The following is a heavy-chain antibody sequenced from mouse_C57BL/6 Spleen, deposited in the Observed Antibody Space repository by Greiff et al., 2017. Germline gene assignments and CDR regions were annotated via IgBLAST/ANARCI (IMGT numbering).Heavy chain of an antibody. CDR1: GFSLTSYG. D-gene: IGHD2-4*01. J-gene: IGHJ4*01. CDR3: ARNDYDYSYYAIDY. V-gene: IGHV2-2*01. Sequence: VQLQESGPGLVQPSQSLSITCAVSGFSLTSYGVHWVRQSPGKGLEWLGVIWSGGGTDYNAAFISRLSISKDNSKSQVFFKMNSLQADDTAIYYCARNDYDYSYYAIDYWGQGTSVTVSS. CDR2: IWSGGGT.